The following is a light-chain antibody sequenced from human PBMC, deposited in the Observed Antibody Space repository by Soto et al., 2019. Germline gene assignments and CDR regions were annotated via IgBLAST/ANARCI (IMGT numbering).Light chain of an antibody. V-gene: IGKV2-28*01. CDR1: QSLLHSNGYNY. Sequence: DIVMTQSPLSLSVTPGEPASISCRSSQSLLHSNGYNYLDWYLQKPGQSPQLLIYLDSNRASGVTDRFSGSGSATDFPLKISRVEAEDVGVYYCKQPLHTPFTVGPRTKVDIK. J-gene: IGKJ3*01. CDR2: LDS. CDR3: KQPLHTPFT.